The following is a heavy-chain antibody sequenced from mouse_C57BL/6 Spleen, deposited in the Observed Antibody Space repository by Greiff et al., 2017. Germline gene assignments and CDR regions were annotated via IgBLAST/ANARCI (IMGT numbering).Heavy chain of an antibody. CDR3: ARATMGIPWFAY. V-gene: IGHV1-82*01. Sequence: VQLQQSGPELVKPGASVKISCKASGYAFSSSWMNWVKQRPGKGLEWIGRIYPGDGDTNYNGKFKGKATLTADKSSSTPYMQLSSLTSEDSAVCCCARATMGIPWFAYWGQGTLVTVSA. CDR2: IYPGDGDT. J-gene: IGHJ3*01. CDR1: GYAFSSSW. D-gene: IGHD2-1*01.